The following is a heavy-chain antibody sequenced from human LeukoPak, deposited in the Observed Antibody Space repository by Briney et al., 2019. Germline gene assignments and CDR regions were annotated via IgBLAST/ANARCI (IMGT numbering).Heavy chain of an antibody. J-gene: IGHJ4*02. Sequence: ASVTVSFTGSGYTFTIYGISWGRQAPGQGLEWMGIINPSGGSTSYTQKFQGRVTMTRDISTSEVYMELSSLRYKDTAVYNCVSERYGYLDYWGQGTPVTVAS. CDR2: INPSGGST. CDR3: VSERYGYLDY. CDR1: GYTFTIYG. D-gene: IGHD5-18*01. V-gene: IGHV1-46*01.